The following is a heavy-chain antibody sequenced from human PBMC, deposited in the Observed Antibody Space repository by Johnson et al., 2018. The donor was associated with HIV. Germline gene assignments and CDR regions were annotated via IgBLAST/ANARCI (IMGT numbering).Heavy chain of an antibody. V-gene: IGHV3-48*04. CDR3: AGGRCWYSDAFDI. J-gene: IGHJ3*02. CDR1: GFTFSSYG. Sequence: VQLVESGGGVVQPGRSLRLSCAASGFTFSSYGMHWIRQAPGKGLEWVSYISSSGNTIYYADSVQGRFTISRDNAKNSLYLQMNSLRAEDTAVYYWAGGRCWYSDAFDIWGQGTMVTVSS. CDR2: ISSSGNTI. D-gene: IGHD6-13*01.